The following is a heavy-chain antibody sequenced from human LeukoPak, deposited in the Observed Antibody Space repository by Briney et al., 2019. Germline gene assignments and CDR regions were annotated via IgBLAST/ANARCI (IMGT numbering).Heavy chain of an antibody. Sequence: SETLPLTCTVSGGSISSYYWSWIRQPPGKGLEWIGYIYYSGSTNYNPSLKSRVTISVDTSKNQFSLKLSSVTAADTAVYYCARHQSSSVDFDYWGQGTLVTVSS. J-gene: IGHJ4*02. V-gene: IGHV4-59*08. CDR2: IYYSGST. D-gene: IGHD6-6*01. CDR1: GGSISSYY. CDR3: ARHQSSSVDFDY.